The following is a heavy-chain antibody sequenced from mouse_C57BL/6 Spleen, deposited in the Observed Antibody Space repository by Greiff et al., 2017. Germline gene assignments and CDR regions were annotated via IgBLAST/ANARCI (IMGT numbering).Heavy chain of an antibody. CDR3: VKALRGVWFAY. V-gene: IGHV7-4*01. Sequence: EVQRVESGGGLVQPGASLRLSCAASGFTFTDYYMSWVRQPPGKAPEWLALIRIKANGSTTDYTASFKGRFTISRDNAQNIIYLQMNTLRAEDSATYYCVKALRGVWFAYWGQGTLVTVSA. CDR1: GFTFTDYY. CDR2: IRIKANGSTT. J-gene: IGHJ3*01.